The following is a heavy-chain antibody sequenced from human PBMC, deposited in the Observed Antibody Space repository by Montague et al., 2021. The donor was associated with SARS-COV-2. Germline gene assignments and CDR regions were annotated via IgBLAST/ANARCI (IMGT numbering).Heavy chain of an antibody. J-gene: IGHJ3*02. Sequence: PALVKPTQTLTLTCTFSGFSLSTSGVAVGWIRQPPGKALEWLALIYWDDDKRYSPSLKSRLTITQDTSKNQVVLTMTNMDPVDTATYYCARSLLWFGELNAFDIWGQGTMVTVSS. D-gene: IGHD3-10*01. CDR3: ARSLLWFGELNAFDI. CDR2: IYWDDDK. CDR1: GFSLSTSGVA. V-gene: IGHV2-5*02.